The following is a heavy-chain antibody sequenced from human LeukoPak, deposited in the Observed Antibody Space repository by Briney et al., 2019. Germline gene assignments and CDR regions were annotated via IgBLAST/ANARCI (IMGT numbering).Heavy chain of an antibody. CDR3: VILGHIIIAATKPFDI. Sequence: GGSLRVCCAASGFTFSDYSITWVRQAPGKGLEWVSYISGSGTSIYYADSVKGRFTISRDNAQSSLYLQMNSLSAEDTAVYYCVILGHIIIAATKPFDIWGQGTMVTVSS. J-gene: IGHJ3*02. CDR1: GFTFSDYS. V-gene: IGHV3-48*04. D-gene: IGHD2-15*01. CDR2: ISGSGTSI.